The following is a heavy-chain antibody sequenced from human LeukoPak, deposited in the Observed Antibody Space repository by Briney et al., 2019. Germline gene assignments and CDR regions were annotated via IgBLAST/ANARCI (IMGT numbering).Heavy chain of an antibody. V-gene: IGHV3-21*01. Sequence: PGGSLRLSCAPSGFTFSSYSMNWVRQAPGKGLEWVSSISSSSSYIYYADSVKGRFTISRDNAKNSLYLQMNSLRAEDTAVYYCARDLGGEVVTAITDYWGQGTLSPSPQ. J-gene: IGHJ4*02. D-gene: IGHD2-21*02. CDR1: GFTFSSYS. CDR3: ARDLGGEVVTAITDY. CDR2: ISSSSSYI.